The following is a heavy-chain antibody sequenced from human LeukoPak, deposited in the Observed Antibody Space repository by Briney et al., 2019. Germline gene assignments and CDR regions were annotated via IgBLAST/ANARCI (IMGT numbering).Heavy chain of an antibody. Sequence: PSETLSLTCTVSGGSISSSSYYWGWIRQPPGKGLEWIGSIYYSGSTYYNPSLKSRVTTSVDTSKNQFSLKLSSVTAADTAVYYCARPNYYDSFWFDPWGQGTLVTVSS. V-gene: IGHV4-39*01. D-gene: IGHD3-22*01. CDR2: IYYSGST. J-gene: IGHJ5*02. CDR3: ARPNYYDSFWFDP. CDR1: GGSISSSSYY.